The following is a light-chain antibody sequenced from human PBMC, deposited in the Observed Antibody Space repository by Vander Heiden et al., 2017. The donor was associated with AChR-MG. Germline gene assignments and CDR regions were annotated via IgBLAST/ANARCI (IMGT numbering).Light chain of an antibody. V-gene: IGKV2-28*01. CDR2: LGS. Sequence: DIVVTQSPLSLPVTPGEPASISCRSSQSLLHSNVDNYLDWYLQKPGQSPQLLIYLGSNRASGVPDRFSGSGSGTDFTLKISRVEAEDVGIYYCRQALQAPYTFGQGTKLEIK. CDR3: RQALQAPYT. J-gene: IGKJ2*01. CDR1: QSLLHSNVDNY.